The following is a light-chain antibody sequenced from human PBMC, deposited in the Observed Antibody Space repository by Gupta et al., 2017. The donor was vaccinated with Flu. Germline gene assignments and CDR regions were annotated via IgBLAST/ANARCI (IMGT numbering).Light chain of an antibody. Sequence: DIQMTQSPSSLSAFVGDRVTITRRASQGITDSLVWFQQKPGKAPKSLIFAASTLHSGVPSRFSGGGSGKVFTLTISSLQPEDFATYYCQQYNANPPTFGRGTKVEIK. CDR1: QGITDS. CDR3: QQYNANPPT. CDR2: AAS. J-gene: IGKJ2*01. V-gene: IGKV1-16*01.